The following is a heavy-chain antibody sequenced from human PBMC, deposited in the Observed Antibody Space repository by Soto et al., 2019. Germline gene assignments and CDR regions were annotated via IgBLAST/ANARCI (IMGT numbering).Heavy chain of an antibody. CDR1: GFTFSNFG. Sequence: QVQLGESGGGGVQPGRSLRLSCAASGFTFSNFGIHWVRQAPGKGLAWVAVISYDGSNRYYGDSVKGRVTISRDNSKNTLYLQMNSPGAEDTAVYYCAKDVYSRYDQRGDYYGMDVWGQGTTVTVSS. V-gene: IGHV3-30*18. CDR3: AKDVYSRYDQRGDYYGMDV. CDR2: ISYDGSNR. D-gene: IGHD5-12*01. J-gene: IGHJ6*02.